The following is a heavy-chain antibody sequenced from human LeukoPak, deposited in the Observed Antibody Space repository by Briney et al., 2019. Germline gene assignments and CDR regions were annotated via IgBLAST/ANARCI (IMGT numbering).Heavy chain of an antibody. CDR2: INSDGSST. V-gene: IGHV3-74*01. CDR3: AKDMPRKLAAAGYIDY. CDR1: GFTFSSYW. Sequence: GGSLRLSCAASGFTFSSYWMHWVRQAPGKGLVWVSRINSDGSSTSYADSVKGRFTISRDNAKNSLYLQMNSLRAEDTALYYCAKDMPRKLAAAGYIDYWGQGTLVTVSS. J-gene: IGHJ4*02. D-gene: IGHD6-13*01.